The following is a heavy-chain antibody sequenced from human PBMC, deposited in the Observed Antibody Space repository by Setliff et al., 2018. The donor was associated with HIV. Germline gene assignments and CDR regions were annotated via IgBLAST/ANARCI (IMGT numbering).Heavy chain of an antibody. Sequence: SVKVSCKASGGTISSYAIGWVRQAPGQGLEWMGCIIPTLNIAKPTQKFRDRVTFTADTSTSTTYMEMSSLKSEDTAVYYCATDIWYGYYNFWSGYYNVGFWYFDLWGRGTLVTVSS. V-gene: IGHV1-69*10. CDR3: ATDIWYGYYNFWSGYYNVGFWYFDL. D-gene: IGHD3-3*01. J-gene: IGHJ2*01. CDR2: IIPTLNIA. CDR1: GGTISSYA.